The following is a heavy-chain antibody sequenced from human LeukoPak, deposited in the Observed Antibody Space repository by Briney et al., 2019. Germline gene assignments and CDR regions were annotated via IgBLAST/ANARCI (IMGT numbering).Heavy chain of an antibody. J-gene: IGHJ3*02. D-gene: IGHD5-24*01. V-gene: IGHV3-66*01. Sequence: GGSLRLSCAASGFTVSSKYMSWVRQAPGKGLEWVSVIYSGGSIYYADSVKGRFTISRDNSKNTVYLQMNSLRAEDTAVYYCARDRFRRDGYNYGRDGAFDIWGQGTMVTVPS. CDR3: ARDRFRRDGYNYGRDGAFDI. CDR1: GFTVSSKY. CDR2: IYSGGSI.